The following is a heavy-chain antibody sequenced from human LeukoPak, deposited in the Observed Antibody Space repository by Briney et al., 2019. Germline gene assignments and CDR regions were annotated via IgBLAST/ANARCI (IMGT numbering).Heavy chain of an antibody. J-gene: IGHJ4*02. V-gene: IGHV1-3*03. CDR1: GYSFTSQD. CDR2: INPGNGDT. Sequence: ASVKVSCKTSGYSFTSQDMHWVRQAPGQSLEWMGCINPGNGDTKYSQEFQGRVTITRDTSATTAYMELSSLRSDDMAVYYCTLYHYWGQGTLVTVSS. D-gene: IGHD2-2*02. CDR3: TLYHY.